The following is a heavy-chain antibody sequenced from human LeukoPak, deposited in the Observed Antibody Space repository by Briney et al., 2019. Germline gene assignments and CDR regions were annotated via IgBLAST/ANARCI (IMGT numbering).Heavy chain of an antibody. CDR3: ARRYYDILTGYYTDAFDI. J-gene: IGHJ3*02. CDR1: GFTVSSNY. V-gene: IGHV3-66*01. Sequence: GGSLRLSCAASGFTVSSNYMSWVRQAPGKGLEWVSVIYSGGSTYYADSVKGRFTISRDNSKNTLYLQMNSLRAEDTAVYYCARRYYDILTGYYTDAFDIWDQGTMVTVSS. D-gene: IGHD3-9*01. CDR2: IYSGGST.